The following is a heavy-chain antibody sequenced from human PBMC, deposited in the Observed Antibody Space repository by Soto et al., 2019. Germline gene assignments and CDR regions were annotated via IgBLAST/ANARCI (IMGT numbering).Heavy chain of an antibody. CDR3: ARIRGYSYGFNYYYYGMDV. Sequence: PSETLSLTCTVSGGSISSYYWSWIRQPPGKGLEWIGYIYYSGSTNYNPSLKSRVTISVDTSKNQSSLKLSSVTAADTAVYYCARIRGYSYGFNYYYYGMDVWGQGTTVTVSS. D-gene: IGHD5-18*01. V-gene: IGHV4-59*01. CDR2: IYYSGST. J-gene: IGHJ6*02. CDR1: GGSISSYY.